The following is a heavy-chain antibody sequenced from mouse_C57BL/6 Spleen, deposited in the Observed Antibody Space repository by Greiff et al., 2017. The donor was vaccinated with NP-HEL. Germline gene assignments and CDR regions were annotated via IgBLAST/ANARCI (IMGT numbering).Heavy chain of an antibody. CDR2: IYPGDGDT. Sequence: VKLMESGPELVKPGASVKISCKASGYAFSSSWMNWVKQRPGKGLEWIGRIYPGDGDTNYNGKFKGKATLTADKSSSTAYMQLSSLTSEDSAVYFCARGGTRYYFDYWGQGTTLTVSS. CDR1: GYAFSSSW. V-gene: IGHV1-82*01. D-gene: IGHD3-3*01. J-gene: IGHJ2*01. CDR3: ARGGTRYYFDY.